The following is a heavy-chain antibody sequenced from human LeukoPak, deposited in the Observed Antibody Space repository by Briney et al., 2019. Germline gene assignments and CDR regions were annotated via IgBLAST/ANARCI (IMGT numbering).Heavy chain of an antibody. CDR1: GFTFSYYV. J-gene: IGHJ4*02. V-gene: IGHV3-30*03. CDR2: ISFDGFNK. Sequence: GGSLRLSCAASGFTFSYYVMHWVRQAPGKGLEWVAVISFDGFNKFYADSVRGRFTISRDNSKNTLYLQMNSLRAEDTAVYYCATLVDTHYFDYWAQGTLVTVSS. CDR3: ATLVDTHYFDY. D-gene: IGHD5-18*01.